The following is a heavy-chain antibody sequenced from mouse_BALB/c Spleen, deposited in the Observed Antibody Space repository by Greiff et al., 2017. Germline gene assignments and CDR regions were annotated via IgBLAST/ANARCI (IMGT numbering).Heavy chain of an antibody. CDR3: ASSYRYDYYYAMDY. CDR2: ISSGGST. J-gene: IGHJ4*01. CDR1: GFTFSSYA. D-gene: IGHD2-14*01. Sequence: EVNVVESGGGLVKPGGSLKLSCAASGFTFSSYAMSWVRQTPEKRLEWVASISSGGSTYYTDSVKGRFTISRDNARNILYLQMSSLRSEDTAMYYCASSYRYDYYYAMDYWGQGTSVTVSS. V-gene: IGHV5-6-5*01.